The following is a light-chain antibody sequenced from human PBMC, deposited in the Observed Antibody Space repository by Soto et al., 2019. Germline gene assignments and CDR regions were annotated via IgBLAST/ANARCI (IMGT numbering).Light chain of an antibody. CDR2: AAS. CDR1: QGISSY. V-gene: IGKV1-9*01. J-gene: IGKJ5*01. CDR3: QQLNTYPIT. Sequence: HFTQSPSSLSASVGDRVGITCRASQGISSYLAWYQKKPGKAPNLLIYAASTLQSGVPSRFSGSGSGTDFTLTISSLQPEDFATYYCQQLNTYPITFGQGTRLEIK.